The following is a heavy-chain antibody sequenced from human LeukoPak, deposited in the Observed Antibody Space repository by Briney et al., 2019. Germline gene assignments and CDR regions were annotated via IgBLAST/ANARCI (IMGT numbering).Heavy chain of an antibody. CDR3: AKIRSTVTSPTSY. D-gene: IGHD4-17*01. CDR2: IWYDGSYK. J-gene: IGHJ4*02. CDR1: GFTFSNYG. V-gene: IGHV3-33*06. Sequence: PGGSLRLSCATSGFTFSNYGMNWVRQAPGKGLEWVSLIWYDGSYKYYGDSVKGRFSISRDNSKNTLYLQMNSLRAEDTAVYYCAKIRSTVTSPTSYWGQGTLVTVSS.